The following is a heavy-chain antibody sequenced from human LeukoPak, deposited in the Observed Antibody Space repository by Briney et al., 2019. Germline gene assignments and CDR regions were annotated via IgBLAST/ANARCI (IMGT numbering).Heavy chain of an antibody. CDR2: INHSVIT. D-gene: IGHD6-13*01. CDR3: ARGPPGVASAGTDAHYYYYYMDV. J-gene: IGHJ6*03. Sequence: SETLSLTCAVYGGSFSGYYRSWIRQPPGKGLEWIGEINHSVITNYNPSLKSRVTISVDTSKKQFSLKLSSVTAADTAVYYCARGPPGVASAGTDAHYYYYYMDVWGKGTTVTVSS. V-gene: IGHV4-34*01. CDR1: GGSFSGYY.